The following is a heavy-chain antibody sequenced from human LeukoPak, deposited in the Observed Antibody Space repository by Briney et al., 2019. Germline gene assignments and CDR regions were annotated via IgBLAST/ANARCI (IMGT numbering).Heavy chain of an antibody. CDR1: GFTFSSYG. Sequence: GGSLRLSCTASGFTFSSYGMHWVRQTPGKGLEWVAVISNDGSNKYYADSVKGRFTISRDNSKNTLNLQMNSLRAEDTAVYYCAKKAYYGSGSFSLTHDAFDVWGQRTMVTVSS. CDR2: ISNDGSNK. V-gene: IGHV3-30*18. CDR3: AKKAYYGSGSFSLTHDAFDV. D-gene: IGHD3-10*01. J-gene: IGHJ3*01.